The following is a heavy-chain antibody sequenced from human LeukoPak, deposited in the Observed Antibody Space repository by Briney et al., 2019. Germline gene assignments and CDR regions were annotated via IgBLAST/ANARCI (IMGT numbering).Heavy chain of an antibody. CDR2: ISGSGGST. D-gene: IGHD5-12*01. CDR1: GFTFSSYG. Sequence: GGSLRLSCAASGFTFSSYGMSWVRQAPGKGLEWVSAISGSGGSTYYADSVKGRFTISRDNSKNTLYLQMNSLRAEDTAVYYCAKDGIVATIWGDWGQGTLVTVSS. CDR3: AKDGIVATIWGD. J-gene: IGHJ4*02. V-gene: IGHV3-23*01.